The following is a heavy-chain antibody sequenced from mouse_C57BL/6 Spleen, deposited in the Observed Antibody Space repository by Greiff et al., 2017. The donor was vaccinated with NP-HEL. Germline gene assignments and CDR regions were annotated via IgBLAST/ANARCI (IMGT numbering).Heavy chain of an antibody. D-gene: IGHD1-1*01. CDR1: GYTFTSYW. CDR3: ARSGQRNYVFFFDY. J-gene: IGHJ2*01. V-gene: IGHV1-50*01. CDR2: IDPSDSYT. Sequence: VQLQQPGAELVKPGASVKLSCKASGYTFTSYWMQWVKQRPGQGLEWIGEIDPSDSYTNYNQKFKGKATLTVDTSYSTANMQLSSLTSEDSSVYYCARSGQRNYVFFFDYWGQGTTLTVSS.